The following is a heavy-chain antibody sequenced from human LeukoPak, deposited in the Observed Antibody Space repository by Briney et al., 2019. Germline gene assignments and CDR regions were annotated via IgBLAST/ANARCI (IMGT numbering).Heavy chain of an antibody. J-gene: IGHJ4*02. CDR2: INAGNDNT. CDR1: GYTFSTST. D-gene: IGHD3-3*01. V-gene: IGHV1-3*01. Sequence: ASVKVSCKASGYTFSTSTMHWVRQVPGQRLEWMGCINAGNDNTKFSERFQGRVTMTTDTSTNTAYMELRSLRSDDTAVYYCQRITIFGVVIDFDYWGQGTLVTVSS. CDR3: QRITIFGVVIDFDY.